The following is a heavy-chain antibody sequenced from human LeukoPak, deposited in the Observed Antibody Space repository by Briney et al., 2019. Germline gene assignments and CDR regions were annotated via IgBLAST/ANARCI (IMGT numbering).Heavy chain of an antibody. V-gene: IGHV4-59*06. J-gene: IGHJ4*02. D-gene: IGHD3-22*01. Sequence: SETLSLTCTVSGGSISSYYWSWIRQPPGKGLEWIGYIYYSGSTYYNPSLKSRVTISVDTSKNQFSLKLSSVTAADTAVYYCARYYYDSSDYYLDYWGQGTLVTVSS. CDR3: ARYYYDSSDYYLDY. CDR1: GGSISSYY. CDR2: IYYSGST.